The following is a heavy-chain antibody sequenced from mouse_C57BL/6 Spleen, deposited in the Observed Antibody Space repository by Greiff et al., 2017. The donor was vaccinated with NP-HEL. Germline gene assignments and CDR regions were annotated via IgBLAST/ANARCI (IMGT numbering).Heavy chain of an antibody. CDR2: ISSGSSTI. D-gene: IGHD1-1*01. CDR1: GFTFSDYG. J-gene: IGHJ4*01. CDR3: ARGNYYGSSLYAMDY. V-gene: IGHV5-17*01. Sequence: EVMLVESGGGLVKPGGSLKLSCAASGFTFSDYGMHWVRQAPEKGLEWVAYISSGSSTIYYADTVKGRFTISRDNAKNTLFLQRTSLRSEDTAMYYCARGNYYGSSLYAMDYWGQGTSVTVSS.